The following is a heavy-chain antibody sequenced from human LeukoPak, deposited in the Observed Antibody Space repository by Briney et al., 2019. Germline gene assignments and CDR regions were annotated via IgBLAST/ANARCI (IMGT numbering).Heavy chain of an antibody. J-gene: IGHJ4*02. D-gene: IGHD2-8*01. CDR1: GGSISNTNW. Sequence: SETLSLTCGVSGGSISNTNWWSWVRQPPGQGLEWVGEISLTGLTHYNPSLESRVTVSLDKSKNQPSLNLTSVTAADTAVYYCSRENGAFSPFGYWGQGTLVTVLS. CDR2: ISLTGLT. V-gene: IGHV4-4*02. CDR3: SRENGAFSPFGY.